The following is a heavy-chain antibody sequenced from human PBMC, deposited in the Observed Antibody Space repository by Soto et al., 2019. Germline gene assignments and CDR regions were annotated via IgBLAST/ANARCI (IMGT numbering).Heavy chain of an antibody. J-gene: IGHJ4*02. D-gene: IGHD6-19*01. CDR3: AKGGSGHPYYSDN. Sequence: SETLSLTCTVYGGSISSNNWWSWVRQAPGKGLEWIGEIYHSGYTNYNPSLRGRVTMSVDQSKNQFSLKVTSVTAADTAVYYCAKGGSGHPYYSDNWGQGTPVTVSS. CDR1: GGSISSNNW. CDR2: IYHSGYT. V-gene: IGHV4-4*02.